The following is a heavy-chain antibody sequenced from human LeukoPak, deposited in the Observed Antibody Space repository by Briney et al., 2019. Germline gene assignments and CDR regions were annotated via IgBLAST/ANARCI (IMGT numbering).Heavy chain of an antibody. V-gene: IGHV3-43*01. J-gene: IGHJ4*02. D-gene: IGHD6-19*01. CDR3: AKESYGYSSGWGDYFDY. CDR1: GFTFDDYT. Sequence: GGSLRLSCAASGFTFDDYTIHWVRQAPGKGLEWVSLISWDGGSTYYADSVKGRFTISRDNSKNSLYLQMNSLRTEDTALYYCAKESYGYSSGWGDYFDYWGQGTLVTVSS. CDR2: ISWDGGST.